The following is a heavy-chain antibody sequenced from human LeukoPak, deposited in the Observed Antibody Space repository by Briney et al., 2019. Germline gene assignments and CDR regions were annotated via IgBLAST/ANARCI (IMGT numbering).Heavy chain of an antibody. CDR1: GFTYSNYD. D-gene: IGHD5/OR15-5a*01. Sequence: GVSLRLSCAASGFTYSNYDMRWVRQGPGGGLEGVSAIGIADDTHYADSAKGRFTISRENARNSLYLQINSLRDGDTAVYYCVRGGIRVSGIDAFDIWGQGTVVTVSS. J-gene: IGHJ3*02. V-gene: IGHV3-13*01. CDR2: IGIADDT. CDR3: VRGGIRVSGIDAFDI.